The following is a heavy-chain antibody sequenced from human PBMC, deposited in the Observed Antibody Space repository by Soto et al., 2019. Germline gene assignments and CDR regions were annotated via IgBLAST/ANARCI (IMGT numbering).Heavy chain of an antibody. J-gene: IGHJ4*02. V-gene: IGHV3-48*01. Sequence: GSLRLSCAASGFTFSSYGMHWVRQAPGKGLEWVSYISSSSSTIYYADSVKGRFTISRDSSSNTVYLQMNSLRGEDTALYYCAKDPSKYYYGSGTYYFDYWGQGTQVTVS. CDR1: GFTFSSYG. D-gene: IGHD3-10*01. CDR2: ISSSSSTI. CDR3: AKDPSKYYYGSGTYYFDY.